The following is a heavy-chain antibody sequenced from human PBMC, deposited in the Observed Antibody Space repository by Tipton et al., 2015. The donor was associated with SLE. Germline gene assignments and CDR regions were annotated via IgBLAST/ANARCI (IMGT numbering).Heavy chain of an antibody. J-gene: IGHJ1*01. D-gene: IGHD1-1*01. CDR1: GFSFPNAW. Sequence: SLRLSCLVSGFSFPNAWMRWVRQSSGKGLECVGRIKHTGATDYGAPAKGRFTISRDNLKKTVYLQMNSLQTEDTAVYYCATDSERWSHWGQGTLVTVSS. V-gene: IGHV3-15*01. CDR3: ATDSERWSH. CDR2: IKHTGAT.